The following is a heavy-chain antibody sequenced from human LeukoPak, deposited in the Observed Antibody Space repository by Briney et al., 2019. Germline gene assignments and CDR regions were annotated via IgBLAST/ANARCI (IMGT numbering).Heavy chain of an antibody. Sequence: MPSETLSLTCTVSGGSISSGGYYGSWIRQHPGKGLEWIGYIYYSGSTYYNPSLKSRVTISVDTSKNQFSLKLSSVTAADTAVYYCASYCGGDCYLIEPTYYFDYWGQGTLVTVSS. D-gene: IGHD2-21*02. CDR2: IYYSGST. CDR1: GGSISSGGYY. V-gene: IGHV4-31*03. J-gene: IGHJ4*02. CDR3: ASYCGGDCYLIEPTYYFDY.